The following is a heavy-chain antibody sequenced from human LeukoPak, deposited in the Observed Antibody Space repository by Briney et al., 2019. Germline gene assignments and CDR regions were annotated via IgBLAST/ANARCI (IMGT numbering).Heavy chain of an antibody. D-gene: IGHD5-18*01. CDR2: IYSGGST. J-gene: IGHJ4*02. CDR3: ARDRGYSLLDPSGGLDY. CDR1: GFTVSSNY. V-gene: IGHV3-66*01. Sequence: PGGSLRLSCAASGFTVSSNYMSWVRQAPGKGLEWVSLIYSGGSTYYADSVKGRFTISRDNSKNTLYLQMNSLRAEDTAVYYCARDRGYSLLDPSGGLDYWGQGTLVTVSS.